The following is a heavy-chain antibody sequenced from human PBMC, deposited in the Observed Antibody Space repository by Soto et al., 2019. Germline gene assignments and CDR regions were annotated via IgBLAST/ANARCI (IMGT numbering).Heavy chain of an antibody. CDR1: GFTFSSYS. V-gene: IGHV3-21*01. CDR2: ISGSSRYI. J-gene: IGHJ5*02. CDR3: ARTSPYNWFDT. Sequence: LRLSCEASGFTFSSYSMNWVRQAPGKGLEWVSSISGSSRYIYYADSVKGRFTISRDNAKNSLYLQMASLRVDDTAVYYCARTSPYNWFDTWGQGTLVTAPQ.